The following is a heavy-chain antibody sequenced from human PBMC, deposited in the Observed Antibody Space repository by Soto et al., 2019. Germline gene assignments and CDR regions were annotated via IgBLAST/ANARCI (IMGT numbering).Heavy chain of an antibody. CDR2: IWYDGSNK. CDR1: GFTFSSYG. J-gene: IGHJ6*03. V-gene: IGHV3-33*01. D-gene: IGHD2-15*01. Sequence: GGSLRLSCAASGFTFSSYGMHWARQAPGKGLEWVAVIWYDGSNKYYADSVKGRFTISRDNSKNTLYLQMNSLRAEDTAVYYCARYPAEDIVVVVAATSFYMDVWGKGTTVTVSS. CDR3: ARYPAEDIVVVVAATSFYMDV.